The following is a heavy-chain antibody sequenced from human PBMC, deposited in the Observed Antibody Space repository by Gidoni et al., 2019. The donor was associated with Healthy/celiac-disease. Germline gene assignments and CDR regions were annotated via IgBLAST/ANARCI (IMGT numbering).Heavy chain of an antibody. J-gene: IGHJ6*02. D-gene: IGHD3-3*01. CDR1: GFTFSSYA. Sequence: EVQLLESGGGLVQPGGSLRLSCAASGFTFSSYAMSWVRQAPGKGLEWVSAISGSGGSTYYADSVKGRFTISRDNSKNTLYLQMNSLRAEDTAVYYCAKDFARRFLEWLFDGMDVWGQGTTVTVSS. CDR3: AKDFARRFLEWLFDGMDV. V-gene: IGHV3-23*01. CDR2: ISGSGGST.